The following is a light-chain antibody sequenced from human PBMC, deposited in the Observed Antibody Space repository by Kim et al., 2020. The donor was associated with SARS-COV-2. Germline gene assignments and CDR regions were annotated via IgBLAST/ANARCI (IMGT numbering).Light chain of an antibody. CDR1: QIISRW. CDR3: HQYKSQST. Sequence: AAVGDTATIPRRARQIISRWLAWYQQKPGKAPNLLIHRASDLHSGVPSRFSGSGSETDFTLTINSLQPDDFATYYCHQYKSQSTFGQGTKVDIK. V-gene: IGKV1-5*03. CDR2: RAS. J-gene: IGKJ1*01.